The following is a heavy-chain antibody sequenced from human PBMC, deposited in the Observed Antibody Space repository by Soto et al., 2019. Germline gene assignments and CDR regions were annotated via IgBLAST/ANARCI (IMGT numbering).Heavy chain of an antibody. J-gene: IGHJ4*02. CDR3: ATMGTPATGLYFFDY. V-gene: IGHV4-4*02. CDR2: IYHSGST. CDR1: GGSISSSNW. D-gene: IGHD2-15*01. Sequence: PSETLSLTCTVSGGSISSSNWWSWVRQPPGKGLEWIGEIYHSGSTNYNPSLKSRVTISVDTSKSQFSLNLSFVTAADTAVYYCATMGTPATGLYFFDYWGQGSLVTVSS.